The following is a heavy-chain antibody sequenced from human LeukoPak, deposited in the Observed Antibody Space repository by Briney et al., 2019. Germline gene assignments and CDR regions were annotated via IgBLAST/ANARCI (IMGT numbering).Heavy chain of an antibody. CDR3: AGDFCSGYSISFDY. D-gene: IGHD3-3*01. J-gene: IGHJ4*02. Sequence: ASDTLSLTCGVSGYSISSGYYWGWIRQPPGKGLEWIGSIYHSGSTYYNPSLKSRVTMSVDTSKNQFSLKLSSVTAADTAVYYCAGDFCSGYSISFDYWGQGTLVTVSS. CDR1: GYSISSGYY. V-gene: IGHV4-38-2*02. CDR2: IYHSGST.